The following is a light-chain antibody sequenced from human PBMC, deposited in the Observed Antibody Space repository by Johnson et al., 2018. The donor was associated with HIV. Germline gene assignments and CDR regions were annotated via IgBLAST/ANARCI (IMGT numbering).Light chain of an antibody. J-gene: IGLJ1*01. Sequence: QSVLTQPPSVSAAPGQKVTISCSGSSSNIGKKDVSLYQQFPGTVPKFLIYDNNKRPSGIPDRFSGSKSGTSATLGITGLQTGDEADYYCGTWDSSLSAEVFGTGTKVTVL. CDR1: SSNIGKKD. V-gene: IGLV1-51*01. CDR3: GTWDSSLSAEV. CDR2: DNN.